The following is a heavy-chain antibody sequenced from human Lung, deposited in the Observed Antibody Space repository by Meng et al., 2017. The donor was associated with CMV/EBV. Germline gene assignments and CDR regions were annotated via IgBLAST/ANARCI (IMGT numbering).Heavy chain of an antibody. D-gene: IGHD7-27*01. CDR1: GYTFTGYY. CDR3: VRANLGSADY. CDR2: ITPSSGGT. Sequence: QVQLVQSGAEVNKPWASVKVSCKASGYTFTGYYMHWLRQAPGQGLEWVGRITPSSGGTTYAQKFQGRVTMTRDTSISTAYMELSSLRSDDAAIYYCVRANLGSADYWGQGTLVTVSS. V-gene: IGHV1-2*06. J-gene: IGHJ4*02.